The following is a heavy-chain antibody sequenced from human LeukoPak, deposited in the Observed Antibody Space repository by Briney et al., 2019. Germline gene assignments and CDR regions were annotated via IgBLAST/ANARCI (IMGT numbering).Heavy chain of an antibody. Sequence: SETLSLTCTVSGGSISSYYWSWIRQPPGKGLEWIGCIYYSGSTNYNPSLKSRVTISVDTSKNQFSLKLGSVTAADTAVYYGARAERSGDTRSDYSYYMDVWGKGTTVTVSS. CDR3: ARAERSGDTRSDYSYYMDV. D-gene: IGHD2-15*01. CDR1: GGSISSYY. CDR2: IYYSGST. V-gene: IGHV4-59*01. J-gene: IGHJ6*03.